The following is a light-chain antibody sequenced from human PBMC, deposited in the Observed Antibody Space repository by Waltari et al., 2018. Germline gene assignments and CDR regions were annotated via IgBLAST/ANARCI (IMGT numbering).Light chain of an antibody. Sequence: EIVMTQSPATVSVSPGERATLSCRASQSISSNLAWYQQKPGQAPRLLIYGASTRAAGIPARFSGIGSGTEFTLTISSLQSEDFAVYYCQHYNNWPHWTFGQGTKVEI. CDR3: QHYNNWPHWT. CDR1: QSISSN. CDR2: GAS. V-gene: IGKV3-15*01. J-gene: IGKJ1*01.